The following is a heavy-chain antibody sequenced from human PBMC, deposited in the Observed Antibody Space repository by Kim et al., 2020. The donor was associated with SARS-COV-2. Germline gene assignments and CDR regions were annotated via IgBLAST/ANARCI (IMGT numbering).Heavy chain of an antibody. D-gene: IGHD3-9*01. CDR3: ARGNYSIDYDILTGYSTNYYYYGMDV. CDR2: IYYSGST. V-gene: IGHV4-59*01. Sequence: SETLSLTCTVSGGSISSYYWSWIRQPPGKGLEWIGYIYYSGSTNYNPSLKSRVTISVDTSKNQFSLKLSSVTAADTAVYYCARGNYSIDYDILTGYSTNYYYYGMDVWGQGTTVTVSS. J-gene: IGHJ6*02. CDR1: GGSISSYY.